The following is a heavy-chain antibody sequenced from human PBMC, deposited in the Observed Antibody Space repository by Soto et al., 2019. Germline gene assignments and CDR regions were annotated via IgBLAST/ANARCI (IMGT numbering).Heavy chain of an antibody. CDR1: GYTFTAYD. Sequence: ASVKVSCKTSGYTFTAYDIYWVRQAPGQGLEWMGWIRAYNGNTNYAQKLQGRVTMTTDTSTSTAYMELRSLRSDDTAVYYCARAWGYSYGFDPWGQGTLVTVSS. J-gene: IGHJ5*02. CDR3: ARAWGYSYGFDP. CDR2: IRAYNGNT. V-gene: IGHV1-18*01. D-gene: IGHD5-18*01.